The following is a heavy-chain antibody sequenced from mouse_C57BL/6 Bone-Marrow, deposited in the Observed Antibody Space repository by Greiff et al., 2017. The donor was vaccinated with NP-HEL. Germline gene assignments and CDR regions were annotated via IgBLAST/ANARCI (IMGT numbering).Heavy chain of an antibody. CDR3: TRGYYDYDDWYFDV. Sequence: EVKVEESGEGLVKPGGSLKLSCAASGFTFSSYAMSWVRQTPEKRLEWVAYISSGGDYIYYADTVKGRFTISRDNARNTLYLQMSSLKSEDTAMYYCTRGYYDYDDWYFDVWGTGTTVTVSS. J-gene: IGHJ1*03. V-gene: IGHV5-9-1*02. D-gene: IGHD2-4*01. CDR1: GFTFSSYA. CDR2: ISSGGDYI.